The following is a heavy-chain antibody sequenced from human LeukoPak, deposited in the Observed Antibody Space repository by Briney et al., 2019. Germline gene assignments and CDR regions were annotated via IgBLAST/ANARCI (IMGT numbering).Heavy chain of an antibody. Sequence: GGSLRLSCATSGFKFGTYWMSWVRQAPGKGLEWVANIKRDGSEKYYVDSVKGRFTISRDNAKNSLYLQLNSLRAEDTAVYYCVRTGVLWWGRRVCYFDYWGQGTLVTVSS. CDR2: IKRDGSEK. D-gene: IGHD2-21*01. CDR3: VRTGVLWWGRRVCYFDY. V-gene: IGHV3-7*01. CDR1: GFKFGTYW. J-gene: IGHJ4*02.